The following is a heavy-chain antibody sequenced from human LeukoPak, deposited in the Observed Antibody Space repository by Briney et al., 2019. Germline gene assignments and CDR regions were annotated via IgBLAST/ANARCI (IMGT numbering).Heavy chain of an antibody. CDR2: IYHSGST. D-gene: IGHD3-10*01. CDR3: ARRTWYYYGSGSYSGDWFDP. Sequence: PSGTLSLTCAVSGGSISSSNWWSWVRQPPGKGLEWIGEIYHSGSTNYNPSLKSRVTISVDTSKNQFSLKLSSVTAADTAVYYCARRTWYYYGSGSYSGDWFDPWGQGTLVTVSS. V-gene: IGHV4-4*02. CDR1: GGSISSSNW. J-gene: IGHJ5*02.